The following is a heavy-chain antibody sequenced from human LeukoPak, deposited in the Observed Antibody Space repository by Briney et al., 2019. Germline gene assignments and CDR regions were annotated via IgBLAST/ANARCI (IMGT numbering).Heavy chain of an antibody. CDR1: GGSISSYY. CDR2: IYYSGST. D-gene: IGHD3-10*01. CDR3: ARMVRGVFLDY. J-gene: IGHJ4*02. V-gene: IGHV4-59*01. Sequence: SETLSLTCTVSGGSISSYYWSWLRQPPGKGLEWIGYIYYSGSTNYNPSLKSRVTISVDTSKNQFSLKLSSVTAADTAVYYCARMVRGVFLDYWGQGTLVTVSS.